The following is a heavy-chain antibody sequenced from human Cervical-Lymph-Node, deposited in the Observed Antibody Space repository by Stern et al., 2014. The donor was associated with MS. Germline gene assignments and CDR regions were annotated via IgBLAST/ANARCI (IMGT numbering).Heavy chain of an antibody. V-gene: IGHV7-4-1*02. Sequence: QMQLVQYGSELKKPGASIRISCKSSGYTFINYPINWVRQAPGQGLEWMGWINTNTGNPAYAQGFTGRFVLSLDASVNTTYLQISSLKAEDTAVYFCARGAVGFRYWGQGTLVTVSS. CDR1: GYTFINYP. D-gene: IGHD1-26*01. CDR3: ARGAVGFRY. J-gene: IGHJ4*02. CDR2: INTNTGNP.